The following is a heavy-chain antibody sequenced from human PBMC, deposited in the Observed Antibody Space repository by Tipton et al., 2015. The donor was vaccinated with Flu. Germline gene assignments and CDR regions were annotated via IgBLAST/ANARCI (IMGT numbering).Heavy chain of an antibody. CDR2: ISGSSSYI. D-gene: IGHD3-22*01. CDR3: ARAFRGYYDSSGYYYPFDY. Sequence: SLRLSCAASGFTFSSYSMNWVRQAPGKGLEWVSSISGSSSYIYYADSLKGRFTISRDNAKNSLYLQMNSLRAEDTAVYYCARAFRGYYDSSGYYYPFDYWGQGTLVTVSS. V-gene: IGHV3-21*01. J-gene: IGHJ4*02. CDR1: GFTFSSYS.